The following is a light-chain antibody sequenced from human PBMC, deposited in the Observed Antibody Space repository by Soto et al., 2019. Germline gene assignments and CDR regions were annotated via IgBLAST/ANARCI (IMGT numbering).Light chain of an antibody. V-gene: IGLV2-14*01. CDR1: SSDVGDYNY. CDR2: DVS. Sequence: QSALTQPASVSGSPGQSITISCTGTSSDVGDYNYVSWYQQHPGKAPKLMIYDVSNRPSGVSNRFSGSKSGSTASLTISGLQAEGEADYSCSSYTSSTTRVFGTGTKLTVL. CDR3: SSYTSSTTRV. J-gene: IGLJ1*01.